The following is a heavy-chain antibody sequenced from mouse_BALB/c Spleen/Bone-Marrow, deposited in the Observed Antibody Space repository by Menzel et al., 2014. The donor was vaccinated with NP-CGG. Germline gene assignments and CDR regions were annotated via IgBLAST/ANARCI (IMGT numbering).Heavy chain of an antibody. D-gene: IGHD4-1*01. Sequence: VHVKQSGAELVKPWASVKLSCTASGFNIKDTYMHWVKQRPEQGLEWIGRIDPANGNAKYDPKFQGKATITADTSSNTAYLQLSSLTSEDTAVYYCARWEYYAMDYWGQGTSVTVSP. CDR2: IDPANGNA. CDR1: GFNIKDTY. J-gene: IGHJ4*01. V-gene: IGHV14-3*02. CDR3: ARWEYYAMDY.